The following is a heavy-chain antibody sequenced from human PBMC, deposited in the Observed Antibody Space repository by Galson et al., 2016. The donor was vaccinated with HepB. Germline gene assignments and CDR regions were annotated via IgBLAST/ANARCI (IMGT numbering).Heavy chain of an antibody. CDR3: TKDYLDFGDYDEAFDI. V-gene: IGHV4-4*02. CDR2: IYHSGST. J-gene: IGHJ3*02. Sequence: SETLSLTCAVSGGSITNGPWWSWVRQPPGKGLEWIGEIYHSGSTNYNPSLESRVTISIDKSKNHFSLKLTSVTAADTAVYYCTKDYLDFGDYDEAFDIWGQGTMVTVSS. CDR1: GGSITNGPW. D-gene: IGHD4-17*01.